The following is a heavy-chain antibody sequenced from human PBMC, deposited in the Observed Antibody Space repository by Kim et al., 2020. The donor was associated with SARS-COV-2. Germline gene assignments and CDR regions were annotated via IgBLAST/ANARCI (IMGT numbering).Heavy chain of an antibody. J-gene: IGHJ4*02. Sequence: YSPSFQGQVTISADKSISTAYLQWSSLKASDTAMYYCARLLRRDGYLHYWGQGTLVTVSS. CDR3: ARLLRRDGYLHY. V-gene: IGHV5-51*01. D-gene: IGHD2-15*01.